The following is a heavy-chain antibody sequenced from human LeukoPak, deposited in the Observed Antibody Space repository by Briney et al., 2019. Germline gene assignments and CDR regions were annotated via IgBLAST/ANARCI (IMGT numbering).Heavy chain of an antibody. V-gene: IGHV4-38-2*02. J-gene: IGHJ4*02. D-gene: IGHD6-19*01. Sequence: SETLSLTCTVSGYSISSDYCWGWIRQPPGKGLEWIGSMYHSGSTYYNPSLKSRVTISVDTSKNQFSLKLTSVTAADTAVYYCARSDCSSAWYFDYWGQGTLVTVSS. CDR3: ARSDCSSAWYFDY. CDR2: MYHSGST. CDR1: GYSISSDYC.